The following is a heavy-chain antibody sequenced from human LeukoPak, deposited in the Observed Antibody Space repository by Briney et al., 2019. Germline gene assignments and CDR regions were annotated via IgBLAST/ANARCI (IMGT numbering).Heavy chain of an antibody. CDR1: GGSISSSSYY. D-gene: IGHD2-2*01. Sequence: SETLSLTCTVSGGSISSSSYYWGWIRQPPGKGLEWIGYIYYSGSTNYNPSLKSRVTISVDTSKNQFSLKLSSVTAADTAVYYCARGALKVYALYCSSTSCYPSDAFDIWGQGTMVTVSP. CDR2: IYYSGST. V-gene: IGHV4-61*05. CDR3: ARGALKVYALYCSSTSCYPSDAFDI. J-gene: IGHJ3*02.